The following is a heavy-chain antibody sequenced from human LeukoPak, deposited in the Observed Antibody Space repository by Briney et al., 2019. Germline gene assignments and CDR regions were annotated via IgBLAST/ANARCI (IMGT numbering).Heavy chain of an antibody. CDR1: GSSISSGTYY. J-gene: IGHJ4*02. CDR3: ARHNPYFDY. V-gene: IGHV4-39*01. CDR2: IHYRGSTYSGST. Sequence: SETLSLTCTVSGSSISSGTYYWGWIRQPPGKGLEWIGNIHYRGSTYSGSTYYNPSLKSRVTISVDTSKNQFSLKLNSVTAADTAVYYCARHNPYFDYWGQGTLVTVSS.